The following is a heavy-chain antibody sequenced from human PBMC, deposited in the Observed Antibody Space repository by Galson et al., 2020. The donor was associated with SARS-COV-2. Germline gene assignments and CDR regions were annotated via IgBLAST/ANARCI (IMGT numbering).Heavy chain of an antibody. CDR1: GFTFSSYA. CDR3: ARPVAGYNWFDP. Sequence: GGSLRLSCAASGFTFSSYAMHWVRQAPGKGLEWVAVISYDGSNKYYADSVKGRFTISRDNSKNTLYLQMNSLRAEDTAVYYCARPVAGYNWFDPWGQGTLVTVSS. CDR2: ISYDGSNK. D-gene: IGHD6-19*01. J-gene: IGHJ5*02. V-gene: IGHV3-30*01.